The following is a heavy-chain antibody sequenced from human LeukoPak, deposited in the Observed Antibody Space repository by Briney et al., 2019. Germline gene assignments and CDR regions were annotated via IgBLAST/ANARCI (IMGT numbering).Heavy chain of an antibody. CDR1: VGSISSGCYY. J-gene: IGHJ6*02. CDR3: YCIAARQHYYYGMDV. CDR2: IYYSGST. V-gene: IGHV4-31*03. Sequence: SETLSLTCTVSVGSISSGCYYWSWIRQHPGKGLEWIGYIYYSGSTYYNPSLKSRVTISVDTSKNQFSLKLSSVTAADTAVYYCYCIAARQHYYYGMDVWGQGTTVTVSS. D-gene: IGHD6-6*01.